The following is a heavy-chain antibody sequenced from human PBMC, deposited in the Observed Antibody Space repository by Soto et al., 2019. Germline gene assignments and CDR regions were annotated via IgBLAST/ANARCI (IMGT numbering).Heavy chain of an antibody. J-gene: IGHJ2*01. CDR3: QADDGIRYELPVSAFLLNRSSDL. CDR2: IYNIGST. D-gene: IGHD3-9*01. Sequence: TSTVSGGSISGCYLSLLRQPPGKGLEWIGYIYNIGSTNYNPSLRSRVTMSIDTSQEQFSLKLSSVTATDTAVFFFQADDGIRYELPVSAFLLNRSSDL. V-gene: IGHV4-59*08. CDR1: GGSISGCY.